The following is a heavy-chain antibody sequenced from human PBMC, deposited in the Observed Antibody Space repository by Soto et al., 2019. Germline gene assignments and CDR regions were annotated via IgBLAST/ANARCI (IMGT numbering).Heavy chain of an antibody. CDR2: ISFDGANK. J-gene: IGHJ5*02. D-gene: IGHD3-3*01. CDR1: GFTFSNFP. Sequence: GGSLRLSCAGSGFTFSNFPLHWVRQAPGKGLEWVAVISFDGANKYYADSVKGRFALSRDNSNNTLYLQMNSLRAEDTAVYYWAKDQRKPAIFGVVTLSWGQGTMVTVYS. V-gene: IGHV3-30-3*02. CDR3: AKDQRKPAIFGVVTLS.